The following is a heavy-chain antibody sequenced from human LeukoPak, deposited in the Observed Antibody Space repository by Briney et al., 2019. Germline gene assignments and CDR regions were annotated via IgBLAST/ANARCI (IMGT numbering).Heavy chain of an antibody. CDR1: GFTFSSYG. D-gene: IGHD1-26*01. CDR3: AKDLQWELSNWFDP. CDR2: IRYDGSNK. V-gene: IGHV3-30*02. J-gene: IGHJ5*02. Sequence: GGSLRLSCAASGFTFSSYGMHWVRQAPGKGLEWVAFIRYDGSNKYYADSVKGRFTISRDNSKNTLYLQMNSLRAEDTAVYYCAKDLQWELSNWFDPWGQGTLVTVSS.